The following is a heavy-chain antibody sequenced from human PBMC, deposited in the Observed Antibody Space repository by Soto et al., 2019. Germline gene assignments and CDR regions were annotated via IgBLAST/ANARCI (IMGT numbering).Heavy chain of an antibody. CDR3: ARVSGSYYYGMDV. V-gene: IGHV4-59*12. Sequence: SETLSLTCTVSGGSITSYYWSWIRQPPGKGLEWIGYIYYSGSTSYNPSLKSRITISVDKSKNQFSLKLSSVTAADTAVYYCARVSGSYYYGMDVWGQGTTVTVSS. CDR2: IYYSGST. J-gene: IGHJ6*02. D-gene: IGHD1-26*01. CDR1: GGSITSYY.